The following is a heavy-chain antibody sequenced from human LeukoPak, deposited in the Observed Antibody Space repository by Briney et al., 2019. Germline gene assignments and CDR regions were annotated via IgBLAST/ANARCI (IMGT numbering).Heavy chain of an antibody. V-gene: IGHV4-59*01. J-gene: IGHJ2*01. CDR3: ARGSDSSSSHWYFDL. D-gene: IGHD6-6*01. CDR1: GDSISSYY. CDR2: IYYTGST. Sequence: PSETLSLTCTVSGDSISSYYWTWIRQPPGKGLEWIGYIYYTGSTSYNPSLKSRLTISVDTSKNQFSLKLSSVTAADTAVYYCARGSDSSSSHWYFDLWGRGTLVTVSS.